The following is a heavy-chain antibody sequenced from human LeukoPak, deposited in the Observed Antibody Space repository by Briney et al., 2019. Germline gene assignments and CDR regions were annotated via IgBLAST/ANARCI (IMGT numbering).Heavy chain of an antibody. CDR1: GFTFSSYE. D-gene: IGHD5-18*01. V-gene: IGHV3-48*03. CDR2: ISSSGSTI. Sequence: GGSLRLSCAASGFTFSSYEMNWVRQAPGKGLEWVSYISSSGSTIYYADSVKGRFTISRDNAKNSLYLQMNSLRAEDTAVYYCARGGGYSHSHFDYWGQGTLVTVSS. CDR3: ARGGGYSHSHFDY. J-gene: IGHJ4*02.